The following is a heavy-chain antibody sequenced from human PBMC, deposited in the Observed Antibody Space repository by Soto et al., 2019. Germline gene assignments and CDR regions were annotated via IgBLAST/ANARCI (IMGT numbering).Heavy chain of an antibody. CDR3: ARATRIYDSSGYPDY. V-gene: IGHV3-48*02. D-gene: IGHD3-22*01. J-gene: IGHJ4*02. Sequence: GGSLRLSCAASGFTFSSYSMNWVRQAPGKGLEWVSYISSSSTIYYADSVKGRFTISRDNAKNSLYLQMNSLRDEDTAVYYCARATRIYDSSGYPDYWGQGT. CDR2: ISSSSTI. CDR1: GFTFSSYS.